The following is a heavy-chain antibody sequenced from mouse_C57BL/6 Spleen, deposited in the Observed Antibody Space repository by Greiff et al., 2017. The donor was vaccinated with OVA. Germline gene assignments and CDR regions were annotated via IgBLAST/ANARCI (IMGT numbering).Heavy chain of an antibody. CDR1: GYTFTSYW. CDR3: ARGFITTVVATGVFDY. J-gene: IGHJ2*01. CDR2: IDPSDSYN. V-gene: IGHV1-69*01. D-gene: IGHD1-1*01. Sequence: QVQLQQPGAELVMPGASVKLSCKASGYTFTSYWMHWVKQRPGQGLEWIGEIDPSDSYNNYNQKIKGKSTLTVDKSSSAAYMQLSSLTSEDSAVYYCARGFITTVVATGVFDYWGQGTTLTVSS.